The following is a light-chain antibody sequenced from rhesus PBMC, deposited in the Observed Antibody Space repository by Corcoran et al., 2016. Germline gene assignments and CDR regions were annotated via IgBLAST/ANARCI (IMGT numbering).Light chain of an antibody. J-gene: IGKJ2*01. V-gene: IGKV1S14*01. CDR1: QGISDY. CDR2: YAY. CDR3: QQHNSYPYS. Sequence: DIQMTQSPSSLSASVGDTVTITCRASQGISDYFAWYQQTPGKAPKPMIYYAYNLAIGVPLRFIGSGSGTDFMLTISSLQPEDCAIYYFQQHNSYPYSFGQGTKVEIK.